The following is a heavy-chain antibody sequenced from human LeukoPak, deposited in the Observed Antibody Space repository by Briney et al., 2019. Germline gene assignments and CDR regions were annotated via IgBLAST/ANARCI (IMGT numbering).Heavy chain of an antibody. CDR2: MNPNSGNT. D-gene: IGHD3-16*02. J-gene: IGHJ4*02. CDR3: ARGTLKSYYDYVWGSYRHRFDY. Sequence: ASVKVSCEASGYTFTSYDINWVRQATGQGLEWMGWMNPNSGNTGYAQKFQGRVTMTRNTSISTAYMELSSLRSEDTAVYYCARGTLKSYYDYVWGSYRHRFDYWGQGTLVTVSS. V-gene: IGHV1-8*01. CDR1: GYTFTSYD.